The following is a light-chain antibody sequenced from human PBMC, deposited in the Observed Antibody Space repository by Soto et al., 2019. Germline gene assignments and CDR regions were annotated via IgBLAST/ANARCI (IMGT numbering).Light chain of an antibody. V-gene: IGLV2-11*01. Sequence: QSVLTQPRSVSGSPGQSVTISCTGTSSDVGGYNYVSWYQHHPGKAPKLMIYDVSKRPSGVPDRFSGSKSGNTASLTISGHQAEDEAEYYCCSYAGSYTYVFGTGTKVTVL. CDR1: SSDVGGYNY. CDR3: CSYAGSYTYV. CDR2: DVS. J-gene: IGLJ1*01.